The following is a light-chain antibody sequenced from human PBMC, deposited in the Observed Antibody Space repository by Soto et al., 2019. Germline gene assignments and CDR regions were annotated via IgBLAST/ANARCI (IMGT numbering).Light chain of an antibody. CDR2: DAS. J-gene: IGKJ4*01. CDR1: QDISNY. V-gene: IGKV1-33*01. CDR3: QQYDNLPLT. Sequence: DIQMTQSPSSLSASVGYRVTITCQASQDISNYLNWYQQKPGKAPKLLIYDASNLETGVPSRFSGSGSGTDFTFTISSLQPEDIATYYCQQYDNLPLTFCGGTKVEIK.